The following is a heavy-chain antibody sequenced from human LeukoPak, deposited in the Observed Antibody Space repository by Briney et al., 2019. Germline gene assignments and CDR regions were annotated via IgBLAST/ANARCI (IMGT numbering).Heavy chain of an antibody. CDR2: INYSGST. J-gene: IGHJ4*02. V-gene: IGHV4-59*11. Sequence: SETLSLTCTVSGGSISSHSWSWIRQPPGKGLEWIGYINYSGSTNYNHFLKSRVTISIDMAKNQVSLKLSSVTAADTAVYYCATFYYDSSGYRDWGQGTLVTVSS. CDR3: ATFYYDSSGYRD. D-gene: IGHD3-22*01. CDR1: GGSISSHS.